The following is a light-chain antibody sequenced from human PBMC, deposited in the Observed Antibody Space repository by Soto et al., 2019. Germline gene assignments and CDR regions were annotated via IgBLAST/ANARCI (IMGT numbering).Light chain of an antibody. J-gene: IGLJ1*01. Sequence: LAHPPSPSGPPRQSLSISCTGTSSDVGFYNFVPWYQQRPGKAPILVIYEVTKRPSGVPDRFSGSKSGSTASLTVSGLQADDEADYYCASYAGTKLFVFGSRTKVTVL. CDR1: SSDVGFYNF. V-gene: IGLV2-8*01. CDR3: ASYAGTKLFV. CDR2: EVT.